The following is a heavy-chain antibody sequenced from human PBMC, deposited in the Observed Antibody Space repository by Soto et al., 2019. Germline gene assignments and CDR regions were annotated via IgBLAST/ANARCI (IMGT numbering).Heavy chain of an antibody. Sequence: QVQLVQSGAEVKKPGSSVKVSCKASGGTFSSYAISWVRQAPGQGLEWMGGIIPIFGTANYAQKFQGRVTIXAAXSXTTADMELSSPRSEDSAVYYCARDRGAARTNEYLQHWGQGTLVTVSS. CDR2: IIPIFGTA. CDR3: ARDRGAARTNEYLQH. J-gene: IGHJ1*01. V-gene: IGHV1-69*12. D-gene: IGHD6-6*01. CDR1: GGTFSSYA.